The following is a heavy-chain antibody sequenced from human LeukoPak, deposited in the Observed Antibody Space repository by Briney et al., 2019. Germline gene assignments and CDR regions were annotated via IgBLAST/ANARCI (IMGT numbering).Heavy chain of an antibody. D-gene: IGHD3-22*01. J-gene: IGHJ4*02. V-gene: IGHV1-46*01. CDR3: ARAKYYDSIGYPLTFDY. Sequence: ASLKVSCKASGYTFTAYYIHWVRRAPGQGLEWMGTINPSGGTTTFAQKFQDRITMTRDTSTGTVYMKLSSLTSDDTAVYYCARAKYYDSIGYPLTFDYWGQGTLVTVSS. CDR2: INPSGGTT. CDR1: GYTFTAYY.